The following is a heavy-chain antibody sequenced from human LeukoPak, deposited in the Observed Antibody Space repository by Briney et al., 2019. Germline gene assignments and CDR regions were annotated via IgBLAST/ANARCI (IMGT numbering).Heavy chain of an antibody. CDR2: IYHSGST. CDR1: GYSISSGYY. V-gene: IGHV4-38-2*01. J-gene: IGHJ4*02. CDR3: ARVVAVAGIGY. D-gene: IGHD6-19*01. Sequence: SETLSLTCAVSGYSISSGYYWGWIRQPPGKGLEWIGSIYHSGSTYYNPSLKSRVTISVDTSKNQFSLKLSSVTAADTAVYYCARVVAVAGIGYWGRGTLVTVSS.